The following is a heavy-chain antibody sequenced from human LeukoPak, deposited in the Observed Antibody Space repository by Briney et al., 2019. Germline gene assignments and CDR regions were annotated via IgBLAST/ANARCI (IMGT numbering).Heavy chain of an antibody. V-gene: IGHV3-30-3*01. CDR3: ARDQYHLYSSGRYPFDY. CDR2: ISYDGSNK. D-gene: IGHD6-19*01. Sequence: GRSLRLSCAASGFTFSSYAMHWVRQAPGKGLEWVAVISYDGSNKYYADSVKGRFTISRDNSKNTLYLQMNSLRAEDTAVYYCARDQYHLYSSGRYPFDYWGQGTLVTVSS. CDR1: GFTFSSYA. J-gene: IGHJ4*02.